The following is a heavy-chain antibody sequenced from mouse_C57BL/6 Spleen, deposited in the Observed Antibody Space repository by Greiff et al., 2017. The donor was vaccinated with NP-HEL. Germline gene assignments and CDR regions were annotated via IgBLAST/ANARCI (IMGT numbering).Heavy chain of an antibody. CDR2: INPNYGTT. CDR3: ARGVYYDYPWFAY. CDR1: GYSFTDYN. V-gene: IGHV1-39*01. Sequence: VQLKESGPELVKPGASVKISCKASGYSFTDYNMNWVKQSNGKSLEWIGVINPNYGTTSYNQKFKGKATLTVDQSSSTAYMQLNSLTSEDSAVYYCARGVYYDYPWFAYWGQGTLVTVSA. D-gene: IGHD2-4*01. J-gene: IGHJ3*01.